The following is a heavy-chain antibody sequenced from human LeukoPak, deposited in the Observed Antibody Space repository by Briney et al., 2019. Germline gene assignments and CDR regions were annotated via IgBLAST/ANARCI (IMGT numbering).Heavy chain of an antibody. CDR2: ISAYNGNT. D-gene: IGHD4-17*01. J-gene: IGHJ6*04. CDR3: ARDDDGDEDYYYYGMDV. Sequence: ASVKVSCKASGYTFTSYGISWVRQAPGLGLEWMGWISAYNGNTNYAQKLQGRVTMTTDTSTSTAYMELRSLRSDDTAVYYCARDDDGDEDYYYYGMDVWGKGTTVTVSS. V-gene: IGHV1-18*04. CDR1: GYTFTSYG.